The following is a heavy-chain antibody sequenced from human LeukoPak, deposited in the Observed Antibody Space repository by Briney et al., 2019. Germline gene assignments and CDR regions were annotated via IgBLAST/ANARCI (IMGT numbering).Heavy chain of an antibody. CDR2: IYHSGST. D-gene: IGHD3-10*01. J-gene: IGHJ5*02. CDR3: ARGRVLLLWFGSGWFDP. CDR1: GYSISSGYY. V-gene: IGHV4-38-2*02. Sequence: SETLSLTCTVSGYSISSGYYWGWIRQPPGKGLEWIGSIYHSGSTYYNPSLKSRVTISVDTSKNQFSLKLSSVTAADTAVYYCARGRVLLLWFGSGWFDPWGQGTLVTVSS.